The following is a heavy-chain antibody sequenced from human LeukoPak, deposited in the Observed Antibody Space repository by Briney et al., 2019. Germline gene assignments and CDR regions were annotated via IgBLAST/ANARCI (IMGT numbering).Heavy chain of an antibody. CDR3: ASTALYGSGSYYIDY. V-gene: IGHV3-21*01. J-gene: IGHJ4*02. CDR1: GFTFSSYS. Sequence: AGGSLRLSCAASGFTFSSYSMNWVRQAPGKGLEWVSSISSSSSYTYYADSVKGRFTISRDNAKNSLYLQMNSLRAEDTAVYYCASTALYGSGSYYIDYWGQGTLVTVSS. D-gene: IGHD3-10*01. CDR2: ISSSSSYT.